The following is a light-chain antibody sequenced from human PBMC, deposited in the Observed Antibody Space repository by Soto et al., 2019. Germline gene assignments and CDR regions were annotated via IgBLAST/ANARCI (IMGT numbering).Light chain of an antibody. CDR2: GAS. CDR1: QSVSSSY. V-gene: IGKV3-20*01. Sequence: EIVLTQSPGTLSLSPGERATLSCRASQSVSSSYLAWYQQKPGQAPRLLIYGASSRDTGIPDRFIGSGSGTDLTLIISRLEPEDFAVYYCQQYGSSPRTFGQGTKVEIK. J-gene: IGKJ1*01. CDR3: QQYGSSPRT.